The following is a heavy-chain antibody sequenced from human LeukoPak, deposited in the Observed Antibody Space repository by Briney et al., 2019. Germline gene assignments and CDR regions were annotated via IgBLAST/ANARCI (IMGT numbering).Heavy chain of an antibody. V-gene: IGHV3-21*01. CDR3: ARESEQWLAPFDY. J-gene: IGHJ4*02. CDR1: GFTFSSYS. CDR2: ISSSSSHI. Sequence: GGSLRLSCAASGFTFSSYSMNWVRQAPGKGLEWVSFISSSSSHIYYADSVKGRFTISRDNAKNSLYLQMNSLRAEDTAVYYCARESEQWLAPFDYWGQGTLVTVSS. D-gene: IGHD6-19*01.